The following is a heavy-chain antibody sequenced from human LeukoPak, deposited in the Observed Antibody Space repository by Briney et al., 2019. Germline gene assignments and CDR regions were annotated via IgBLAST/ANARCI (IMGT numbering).Heavy chain of an antibody. CDR3: AKMGRGYGDYYYFYGMDD. D-gene: IGHD4-17*01. CDR2: ISDSGDKT. J-gene: IGHJ6*02. Sequence: GGSLRLSCAASGFTFITYGMSWVRQAPGKGLEWVSAISDSGDKTYFANSVKGRFTISRDNSKNTLYLQMSSLRAEDTAIYYCAKMGRGYGDYYYFYGMDDWGQGTTVTVSS. CDR1: GFTFITYG. V-gene: IGHV3-23*01.